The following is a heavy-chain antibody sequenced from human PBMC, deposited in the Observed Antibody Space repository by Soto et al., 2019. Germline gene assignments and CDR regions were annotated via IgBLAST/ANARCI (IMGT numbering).Heavy chain of an antibody. CDR3: ARDRLMATAGTARHYFGLDV. J-gene: IGHJ6*02. CDR1: GGSIRGGGYY. D-gene: IGHD5-18*01. CDR2: TYYSGST. Sequence: PSETLSLTCTVSGGSIRGGGYYWSWVRQSPRRGLEWIGNTYYSGSTYYNPSLKSRLTISVDTSKNQFSLNLSSVTAADTAVYYCARDRLMATAGTARHYFGLDVWGQGTTVTVSS. V-gene: IGHV4-31*03.